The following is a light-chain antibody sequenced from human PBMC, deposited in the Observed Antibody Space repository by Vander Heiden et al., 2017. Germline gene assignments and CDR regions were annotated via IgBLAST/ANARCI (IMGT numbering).Light chain of an antibody. CDR3: MQAKQTPHT. V-gene: IGKV2-28*01. CDR2: LGS. J-gene: IGKJ2*01. Sequence: DDVMTPSPPSLAVTPGEPAVNSCRPSQSLLHSNGYNYLDWYLQKPGQSPQLLIYLGSNRASGVPDRFSGSGSGADFTLKISRVEAEDVGVYYCMQAKQTPHTFGQGTKLQIK. CDR1: QSLLHSNGYNY.